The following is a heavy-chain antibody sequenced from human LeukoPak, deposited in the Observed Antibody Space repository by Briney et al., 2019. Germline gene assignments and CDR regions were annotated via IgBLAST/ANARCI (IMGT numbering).Heavy chain of an antibody. CDR1: GVSISNYY. CDR2: IYTSGST. D-gene: IGHD6-13*01. Sequence: SETLSLTCIVSGVSISNYYWSWIRQSPGKGLEWIGYIYTSGSTNYNPSLKSRVTISVDTSKNQFSLKLSSVTAADTAVYYCASVKAAAFDYWGQGTLVTVSS. V-gene: IGHV4-4*09. J-gene: IGHJ4*02. CDR3: ASVKAAAFDY.